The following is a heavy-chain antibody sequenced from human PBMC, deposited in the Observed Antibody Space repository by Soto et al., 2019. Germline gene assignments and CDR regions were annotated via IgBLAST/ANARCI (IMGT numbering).Heavy chain of an antibody. J-gene: IGHJ3*02. D-gene: IGHD3-3*01. CDR1: GFTFSSYA. Sequence: GGSLRLSCAASGFTFSSYAMSWVRQAPGKGLEWVSAISGSGGSTYYADSVKGRFTISRDNSKNTLYLQMNSLRAEDTAVYYCASVTIFGEVIIGIDAFDIWGQGTMVTVSS. CDR3: ASVTIFGEVIIGIDAFDI. V-gene: IGHV3-23*01. CDR2: ISGSGGST.